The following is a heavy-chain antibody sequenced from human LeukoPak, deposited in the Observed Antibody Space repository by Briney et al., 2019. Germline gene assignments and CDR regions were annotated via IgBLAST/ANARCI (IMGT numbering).Heavy chain of an antibody. J-gene: IGHJ4*02. Sequence: ASVKVSCKASGGTFSSYAISWVRQAPGQGLEWMGRIIPIFGTANYAQKFQGRVTITTDESTSTAYMELSSLRSEDTAVYYCARGGIAAAGTHFDYWGQGTLVTVSS. CDR2: IIPIFGTA. D-gene: IGHD6-13*01. CDR3: ARGGIAAAGTHFDY. V-gene: IGHV1-69*05. CDR1: GGTFSSYA.